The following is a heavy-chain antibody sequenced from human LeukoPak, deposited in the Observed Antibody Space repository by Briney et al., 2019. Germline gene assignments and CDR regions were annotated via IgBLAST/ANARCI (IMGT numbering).Heavy chain of an antibody. CDR2: INPNSGGA. CDR3: ARATKRDAFDI. Sequence: ASVKVSCKASGYTFTSYYMHWVRQAPGQGLEWMGRINPNSGGANYAQKFQGRVTMTRDTSISTAYMELSRLRSDDTAVYYCARATKRDAFDIWGQGTMVTVSS. CDR1: GYTFTSYY. V-gene: IGHV1-2*06. J-gene: IGHJ3*02. D-gene: IGHD1-26*01.